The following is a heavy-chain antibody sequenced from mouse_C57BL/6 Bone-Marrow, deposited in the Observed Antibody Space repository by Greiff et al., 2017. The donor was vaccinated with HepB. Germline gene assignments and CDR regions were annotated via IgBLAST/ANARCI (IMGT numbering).Heavy chain of an antibody. Sequence: EVKLMESGGDLVKPGGSLKLSCAASGFTFSSYGMSWVRQTPDKRLEWVATISSGGSYTYYPDSVKGRFTISRDNAKNTLYLQMSSLKSEDTAMYYCARHLLFGDYWGQGTSVTVSS. D-gene: IGHD2-1*01. CDR3: ARHLLFGDY. CDR1: GFTFSSYG. V-gene: IGHV5-6*01. J-gene: IGHJ4*01. CDR2: ISSGGSYT.